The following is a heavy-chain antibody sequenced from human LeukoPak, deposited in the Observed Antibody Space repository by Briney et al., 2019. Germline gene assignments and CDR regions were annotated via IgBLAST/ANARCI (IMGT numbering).Heavy chain of an antibody. CDR1: GGSISSSSYY. D-gene: IGHD3-9*01. J-gene: IGHJ4*02. CDR2: IYYSGST. Sequence: SETLSLTCTVSGGSISSSSYYWGWIRQPPGKGLEWIGSIYYSGSTYYNPSLKSRVTISVDTSKNQFSLKLSSVTAADTAVYYCASLEASNRYFDWLSRTQGGYFDYWGQGTLVTVSS. V-gene: IGHV4-39*01. CDR3: ASLEASNRYFDWLSRTQGGYFDY.